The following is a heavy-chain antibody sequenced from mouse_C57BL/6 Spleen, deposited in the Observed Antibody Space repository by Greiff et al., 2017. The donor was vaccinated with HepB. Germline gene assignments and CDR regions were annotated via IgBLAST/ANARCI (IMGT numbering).Heavy chain of an antibody. D-gene: IGHD1-1*01. CDR2: IYPRDGST. V-gene: IGHV1-85*01. Sequence: VKLVESGPELVKPGASVKLSCKASGYTFTSYDINWVKQRPGQGLEWIGWIYPRDGSTKYNEKFKGKATLTVDTSSSTAYMELHSLTSEDSAVYFCARRGDYGSSYGFAYWGQGTLVTVSA. J-gene: IGHJ3*01. CDR1: GYTFTSYD. CDR3: ARRGDYGSSYGFAY.